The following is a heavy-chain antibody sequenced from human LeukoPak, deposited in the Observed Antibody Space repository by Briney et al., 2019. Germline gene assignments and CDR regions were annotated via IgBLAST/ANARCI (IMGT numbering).Heavy chain of an antibody. V-gene: IGHV1-24*01. CDR2: FDPEDGET. CDR1: GYTLTELS. CDR3: ARGISPTQQLVLYYYYGMDV. J-gene: IGHJ6*02. D-gene: IGHD6-13*01. Sequence: GASVKVSCKVSGYTLTELSMHWVRQAPGKGLEWMGGFDPEDGETIYAQKFQGRVTMTEDTSTDTAYMELSSLRSEDTAVYYCARGISPTQQLVLYYYYGMDVWGQGTTVTVSS.